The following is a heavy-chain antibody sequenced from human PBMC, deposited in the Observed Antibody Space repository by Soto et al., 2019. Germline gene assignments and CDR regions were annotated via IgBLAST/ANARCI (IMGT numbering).Heavy chain of an antibody. CDR2: ISGSGGST. CDR1: GFTFSSYA. Sequence: EVQLLESGGGLVQPGGSLRLSCAASGFTFSSYAMSWVRQAPGKGLEWVSAISGSGGSTYYADSVKGRFTISRDNSKNTLYLQMSSLRAEDTAVYYCAKRGSDHHFYYYYYMDVWGKGTTVTVSS. CDR3: AKRGSDHHFYYYYYMDV. V-gene: IGHV3-23*01. D-gene: IGHD3-16*01. J-gene: IGHJ6*03.